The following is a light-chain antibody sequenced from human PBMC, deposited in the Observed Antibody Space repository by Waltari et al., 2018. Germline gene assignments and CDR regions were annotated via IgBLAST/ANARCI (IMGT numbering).Light chain of an antibody. CDR1: QDIRNY. Sequence: DIQMTQYPSSMSASVGVRVSITCHASQDIRNYLSWYQQRPGKAPKLLIYDAFNLQTGVPSRFSGSASGTDFTFTISSLQPEDIATYYCQQYKDLPRTFGQGTKVEVK. J-gene: IGKJ1*01. V-gene: IGKV1-33*01. CDR2: DAF. CDR3: QQYKDLPRT.